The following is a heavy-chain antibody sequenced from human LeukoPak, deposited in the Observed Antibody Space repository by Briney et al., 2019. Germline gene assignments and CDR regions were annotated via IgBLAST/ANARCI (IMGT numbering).Heavy chain of an antibody. CDR1: GDSISTSAYY. J-gene: IGHJ4*02. D-gene: IGHD3-10*01. V-gene: IGHV4-39*01. CDR2: IYYDGNT. CDR3: ARRYYYGSGSPEY. Sequence: SETLSLTCAVSGDSISTSAYYWDWSRQPPGKGLEWIGNIYYDGNTRYNPSLKSRVTISVDRSKNQFSLKLSSVTAADTAVYYCARRYYYGSGSPEYWGQRSLVTVSS.